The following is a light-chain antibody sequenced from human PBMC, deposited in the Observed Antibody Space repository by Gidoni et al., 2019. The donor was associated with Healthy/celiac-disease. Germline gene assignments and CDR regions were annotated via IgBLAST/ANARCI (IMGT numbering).Light chain of an antibody. Sequence: QSALTQPASVSGSPGQSIPISCTGTSSDVGGYNYVPWYQQHPGKAPKLMIYEVSNRPSGVPDRFSGSKSGNTASLTISGLQAEDEADYYCSSYTSSSTLVFGGGTKLTVL. V-gene: IGLV2-14*01. CDR1: SSDVGGYNY. J-gene: IGLJ2*01. CDR3: SSYTSSSTLV. CDR2: EVS.